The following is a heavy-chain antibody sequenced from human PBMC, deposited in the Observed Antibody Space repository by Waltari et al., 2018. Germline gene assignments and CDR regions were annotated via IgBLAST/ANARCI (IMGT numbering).Heavy chain of an antibody. CDR3: AKDTDPFGVVVVAALDY. CDR2: ISWNSGSI. V-gene: IGHV3-9*01. J-gene: IGHJ4*02. Sequence: EVQLVESGGGLVQPGRSLRLSCAASGFTFDDYAMHWVRQAPGKGLEWVSGISWNSGSIGYADSVKGRFTISRDNAKNSLYLQMNSLRAEDTALYYCAKDTDPFGVVVVAALDYWGQGTLVTVSS. D-gene: IGHD2-15*01. CDR1: GFTFDDYA.